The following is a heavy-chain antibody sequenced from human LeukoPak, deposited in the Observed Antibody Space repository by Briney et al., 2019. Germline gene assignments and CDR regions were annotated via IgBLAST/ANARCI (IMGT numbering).Heavy chain of an antibody. D-gene: IGHD1-26*01. CDR3: ARDTQRYSGSYYFDY. Sequence: KLQGRVTMTTDTSTSTAYMEVRSLRSDDTAVYYCARDTQRYSGSYYFDYWGQGTLVTVSS. J-gene: IGHJ4*02. V-gene: IGHV1-18*01.